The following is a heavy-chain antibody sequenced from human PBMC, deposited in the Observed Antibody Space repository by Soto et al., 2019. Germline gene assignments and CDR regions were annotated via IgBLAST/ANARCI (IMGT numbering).Heavy chain of an antibody. V-gene: IGHV3-33*01. CDR2: IWYDGSNK. J-gene: IGHJ6*02. Sequence: QVQLVESGGGVVQPGRSLRLSCAASGFTFSSYGMHWVRQAPGKGLEWVAVIWYDGSNKYYADSVKGRFTISRDNSKNALDLQMNSLRAEATAVYYCASEEIGEGSDGMDVCGQGTTVTVSS. CDR1: GFTFSSYG. CDR3: ASEEIGEGSDGMDV.